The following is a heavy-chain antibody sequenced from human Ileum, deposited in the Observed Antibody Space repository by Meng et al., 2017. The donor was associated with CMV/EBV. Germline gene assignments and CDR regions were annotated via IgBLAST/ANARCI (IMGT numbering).Heavy chain of an antibody. J-gene: IGHJ4*02. V-gene: IGHV4-31*03. CDR3: AKKLDY. CDR2: IYYSGLS. Sequence: TLSLTCTVSGDSISSGGYYWTWIRHPPGKGLEWIGYIYYSGLSYYSPSLKSRLTISVDKSKNQFSLKLTSVTAADTAVYYCAKKLDYWGRGTLVTVSS. CDR1: GDSISSGGYY.